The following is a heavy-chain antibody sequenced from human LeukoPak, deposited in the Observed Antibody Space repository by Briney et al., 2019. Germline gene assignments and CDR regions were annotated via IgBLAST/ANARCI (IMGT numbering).Heavy chain of an antibody. CDR1: GYTFTGYY. J-gene: IGHJ4*02. CDR3: ARVSYCSSTSCYYYFDY. V-gene: IGHV1-2*06. Sequence: ASVTVSCKASGYTFTGYYMHWVRQAPGQGLEWMGRINPNSGGTNYAQKFQGRVTMIRDASISTAYMELSRLRSDDTAVYYCARVSYCSSTSCYYYFDYWGQGTLVTVSS. D-gene: IGHD2-2*01. CDR2: INPNSGGT.